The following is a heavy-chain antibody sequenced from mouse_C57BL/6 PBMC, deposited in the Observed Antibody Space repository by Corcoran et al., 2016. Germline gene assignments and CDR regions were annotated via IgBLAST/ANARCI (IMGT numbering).Heavy chain of an antibody. D-gene: IGHD2-5*01. CDR3: AREDPYYSNRHYLDY. J-gene: IGHJ2*01. V-gene: IGHV14-2*01. Sequence: EVQLQQSGAELVKPGASVKLSCTASGFNIKDYYMHWLKQRTEPGLEWIGRIDTEDGETKYASKFQGKATRTPDTSSNTAYLHLSSLTSEDTADYYGAREDPYYSNRHYLDYWGQGTTLTVSS. CDR2: IDTEDGET. CDR1: GFNIKDYY.